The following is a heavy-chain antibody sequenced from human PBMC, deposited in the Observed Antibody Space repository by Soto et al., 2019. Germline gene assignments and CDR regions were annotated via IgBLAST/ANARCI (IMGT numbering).Heavy chain of an antibody. V-gene: IGHV5-51*01. Sequence: LGESLKISCKGSGYSFTSYWIGWVRQMPGKGLEWMGIIYPGDSDIRYSPSFQGQVTISADKSITTAYLQWSSLKASDTAMYYCATTAAAGKYSNATEVSGQGTTVTVSS. CDR3: ATTAAAGKYSNATEV. D-gene: IGHD6-13*01. J-gene: IGHJ6*02. CDR1: GYSFTSYW. CDR2: IYPGDSDI.